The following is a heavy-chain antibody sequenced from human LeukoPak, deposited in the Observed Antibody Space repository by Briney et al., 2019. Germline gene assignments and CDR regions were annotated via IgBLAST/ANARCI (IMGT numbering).Heavy chain of an antibody. D-gene: IGHD7-27*01. CDR2: IYSGGST. CDR3: AELGEERSFDY. V-gene: IGHV3-53*01. Sequence: GGSLRLSCAASGFTVSSNYMSWVRQAPGKGLEGVSVIYSGGSTYYADSVKGRFTISRDNSKNTLYLQMNSLRAEDTAVYYCAELGEERSFDYWGQGTLVTVSS. J-gene: IGHJ4*02. CDR1: GFTVSSNY.